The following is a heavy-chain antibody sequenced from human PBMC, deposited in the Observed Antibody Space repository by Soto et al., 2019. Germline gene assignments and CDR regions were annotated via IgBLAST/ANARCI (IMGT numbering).Heavy chain of an antibody. Sequence: PSETLSLTCTVSGGSISSGGYYWSWIRQHPGKGLEWIGYIYYSGSTYYNPSLKSRVTISVDTSKNQFSLKLSSVTAADTAVYYCARDLCVEQLCPMLGMDVWGQGTTVTVSS. CDR1: GGSISSGGYY. J-gene: IGHJ6*02. CDR3: ARDLCVEQLCPMLGMDV. D-gene: IGHD5-18*01. V-gene: IGHV4-31*03. CDR2: IYYSGST.